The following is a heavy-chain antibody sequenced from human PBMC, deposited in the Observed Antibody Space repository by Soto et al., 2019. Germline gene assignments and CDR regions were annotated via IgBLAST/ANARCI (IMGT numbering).Heavy chain of an antibody. CDR2: ISAYNGNT. V-gene: IGHV1-18*01. D-gene: IGHD5-18*01. J-gene: IGHJ4*02. Sequence: GASVKVSCKASGYTFTSYGISWVRQAPGQGLEWMGWISAYNGNTNYAQKLQGRVTMTTDTSTSTAYMELRSLRSDDTAVYYCARGVVDTAMVTNPGYFDYWGQGTLVTVSS. CDR3: ARGVVDTAMVTNPGYFDY. CDR1: GYTFTSYG.